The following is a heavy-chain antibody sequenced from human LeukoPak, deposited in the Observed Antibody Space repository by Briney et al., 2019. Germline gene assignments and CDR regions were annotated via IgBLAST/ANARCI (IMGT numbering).Heavy chain of an antibody. CDR3: ARADPGDYSSSWFFFDY. CDR1: GGSFSGYY. J-gene: IGHJ4*02. CDR2: INHSGST. V-gene: IGHV4-34*01. Sequence: SETLSLTCAVYGGSFSGYYWSWIRQPPGKGLEWIGEINHSGSTNYNPSLKSRVTISLDTSKNQFSLKLSSVTAADTAVYYCARADPGDYSSSWFFFDYWGQGTLVTVSS. D-gene: IGHD6-13*01.